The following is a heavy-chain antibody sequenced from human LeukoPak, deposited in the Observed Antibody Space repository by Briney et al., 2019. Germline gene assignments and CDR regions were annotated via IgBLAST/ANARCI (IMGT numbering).Heavy chain of an antibody. CDR3: ARNLVVVTAIHAFDI. J-gene: IGHJ3*02. D-gene: IGHD2-21*02. CDR2: IYYSGST. Sequence: PSETLSLTCTVSGGSISSYYWSWIRQPPGKGLEWIGYIYYSGSTNYNPSLKGRVTISVDTSKNQFSLKLSSVTAADTAVYYCARNLVVVTAIHAFDIWGQGTMVTVSS. V-gene: IGHV4-59*08. CDR1: GGSISSYY.